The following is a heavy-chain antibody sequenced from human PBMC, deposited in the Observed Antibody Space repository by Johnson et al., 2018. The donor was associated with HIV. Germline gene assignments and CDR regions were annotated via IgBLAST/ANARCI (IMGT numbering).Heavy chain of an antibody. CDR3: ARDQFGTITTGGDGAFDI. V-gene: IGHV3-53*01. CDR2: IYSGGTT. J-gene: IGHJ3*02. CDR1: GFTVSSNY. Sequence: VQLVESGGGLIQPGGSLRLSCAASGFTVSSNYMSWVRQAPGKGLEWVSVIYSGGTTDYPDSVKGRFTISRDNYKNTVYLQMNSLRVEDTAVYYCARDQFGTITTGGDGAFDIWGQGTMVTVSS. D-gene: IGHD5-24*01.